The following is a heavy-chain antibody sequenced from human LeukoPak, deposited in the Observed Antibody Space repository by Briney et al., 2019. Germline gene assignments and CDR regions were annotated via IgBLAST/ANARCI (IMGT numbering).Heavy chain of an antibody. D-gene: IGHD5-18*01. CDR1: GFTFGSHA. J-gene: IGHJ4*02. CDR2: VFGSGGSP. CDR3: GKTTVGYSSGQKPAWPVDY. V-gene: IGHV3-23*01. Sequence: GGSLRLSCEASGFTFGSHAMYWVRQAPGKGLEWVAGVFGSGGSPHYADSVKGRFTISRDNSRNTVYLQINSLRADDTAVYYCGKTTVGYSSGQKPAWPVDYWGQGTLVTVSS.